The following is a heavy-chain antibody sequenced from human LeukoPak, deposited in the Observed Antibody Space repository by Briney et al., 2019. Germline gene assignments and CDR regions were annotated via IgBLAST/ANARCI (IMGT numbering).Heavy chain of an antibody. CDR3: APGGYIGYGHAFDI. J-gene: IGHJ3*02. Sequence: SKTLSLTCTVSGDSITNNNCYWGWVRQPPGKGLEWIASIYYSGSSYYNPSLKSRVTISVDTSKNQLSLKLNSVTAADTAVYYCAPGGYIGYGHAFDIWGQGTMVTVSS. D-gene: IGHD5-12*01. CDR2: IYYSGSS. CDR1: GDSITNNNCY. V-gene: IGHV4-39*07.